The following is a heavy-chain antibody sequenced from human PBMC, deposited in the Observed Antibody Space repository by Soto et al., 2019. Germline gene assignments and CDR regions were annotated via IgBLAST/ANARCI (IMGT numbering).Heavy chain of an antibody. D-gene: IGHD2-2*01. Sequence: EVQLLESGGGLVQPGGSLRLSCAASGFTFSSYAMSWVRQAPGKGLEWVSAISGSGGSTYYEDYVKGRFTISRDNSKNTLYLQMNSLRAEDTAVYYCAKQYCSSTSCYYYDYYYYMDVWGKGTTVTVSS. J-gene: IGHJ6*03. CDR2: ISGSGGST. CDR1: GFTFSSYA. V-gene: IGHV3-23*01. CDR3: AKQYCSSTSCYYYDYYYYMDV.